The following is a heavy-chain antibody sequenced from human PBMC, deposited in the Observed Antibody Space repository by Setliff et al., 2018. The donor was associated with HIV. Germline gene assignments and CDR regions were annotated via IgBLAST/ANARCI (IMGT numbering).Heavy chain of an antibody. CDR3: ERRKSFALSPFDS. Sequence: PSETLSLTCTVSGGAMSGFYWSWIRRPPGKGLEYIGDIFHSGSTNYDYSLRSRVTISIDTSRNIFSLRLTSVTAADTAIYYCERRKSFALSPFDSWGQGALVTVSS. CDR2: IFHSGST. J-gene: IGHJ4*02. V-gene: IGHV4-59*08. D-gene: IGHD3-16*01. CDR1: GGAMSGFY.